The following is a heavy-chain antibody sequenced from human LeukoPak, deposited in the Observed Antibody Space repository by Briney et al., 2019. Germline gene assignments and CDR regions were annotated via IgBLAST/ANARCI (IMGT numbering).Heavy chain of an antibody. J-gene: IGHJ4*02. CDR3: ASSAGGYYDSSGSDY. CDR2: ISGSGGST. Sequence: PGGSLRLSCAASGFTFSSYGMSWVRQAPGKGLEWVSAISGSGGSTYYADSVKGRFTISRDNSKNTLYLQMNSLRAEDTAVYYCASSAGGYYDSSGSDYWGQGTLVTVSS. CDR1: GFTFSSYG. D-gene: IGHD3-22*01. V-gene: IGHV3-23*01.